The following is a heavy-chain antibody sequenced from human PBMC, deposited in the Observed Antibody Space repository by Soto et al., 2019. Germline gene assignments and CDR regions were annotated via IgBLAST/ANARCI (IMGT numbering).Heavy chain of an antibody. CDR3: ARILVDTNYYSYYGMDV. J-gene: IGHJ6*02. V-gene: IGHV1-69*01. Sequence: QVQLVQSGAEVKKPGSSVKVSCKASGGTFSSYAISWVRQAPGQGLEWMGGIIPIFGTANYAQKFQGRVTITADESTSTAYMELSSLRSEDTAVYYCARILVDTNYYSYYGMDVWGQGTTVTVSS. CDR1: GGTFSSYA. CDR2: IIPIFGTA. D-gene: IGHD5-18*01.